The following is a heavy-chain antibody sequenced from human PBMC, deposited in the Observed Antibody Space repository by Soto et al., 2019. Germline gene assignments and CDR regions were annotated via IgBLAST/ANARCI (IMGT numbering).Heavy chain of an antibody. D-gene: IGHD2-8*01. Sequence: PGGSLRLSCAASGFTFSSYAMHWVRQAPGKGLEWVAVISYDGSNKYYADSVKGRFTISRDNSKNTLYLQMNSLRAEDTAVYYCARGLMVYAPNYGMDVWGQGTTVTVSS. J-gene: IGHJ6*02. CDR3: ARGLMVYAPNYGMDV. CDR1: GFTFSSYA. CDR2: ISYDGSNK. V-gene: IGHV3-30-3*01.